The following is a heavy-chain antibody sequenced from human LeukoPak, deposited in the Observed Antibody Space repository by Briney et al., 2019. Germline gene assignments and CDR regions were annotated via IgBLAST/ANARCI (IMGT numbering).Heavy chain of an antibody. V-gene: IGHV4-34*01. Sequence: SETLSLTCAVYGGSFSGYYWSWIRQPPGKGLGGIGEINHSGSTNYNPSLMSRVTISVDTTKNQFSLKLSSVTAADAAVYYCARARVTMVRGVIIQAPSHNWFDPWGQGTLVTVSS. D-gene: IGHD3-10*01. CDR3: ARARVTMVRGVIIQAPSHNWFDP. CDR2: INHSGST. J-gene: IGHJ5*02. CDR1: GGSFSGYY.